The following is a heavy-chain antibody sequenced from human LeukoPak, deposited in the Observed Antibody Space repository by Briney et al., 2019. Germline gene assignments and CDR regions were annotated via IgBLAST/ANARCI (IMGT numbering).Heavy chain of an antibody. CDR1: GYTLTNNY. Sequence: ASVKVSCKASGYTLTNNYLHWVRQAPGQGLEWMGMIYPRDGSTSYAQNFQGRVTVTRDTSTTTVHMELRGLRSEDTAVYYCASPGEYQYGGNDWYFDLWGRGTLVTVSS. J-gene: IGHJ2*01. CDR3: ASPGEYQYGGNDWYFDL. CDR2: IYPRDGST. D-gene: IGHD4-23*01. V-gene: IGHV1-46*01.